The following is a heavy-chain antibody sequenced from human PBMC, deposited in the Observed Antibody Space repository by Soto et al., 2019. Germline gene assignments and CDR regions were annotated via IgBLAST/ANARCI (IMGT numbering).Heavy chain of an antibody. CDR1: GFTFSSYG. Sequence: PGGSLRLSCAASGFTFSSYGMHWVRQAPGKGLAWVAVISYDGSNKYYADSVKCRFTISRDNSKNTLYLQMNSLRAEDTAVYYCAKLGSSSWYGVGSNWFDSWGQGTLVTVSS. CDR3: AKLGSSSWYGVGSNWFDS. D-gene: IGHD6-13*01. V-gene: IGHV3-30*18. J-gene: IGHJ5*01. CDR2: ISYDGSNK.